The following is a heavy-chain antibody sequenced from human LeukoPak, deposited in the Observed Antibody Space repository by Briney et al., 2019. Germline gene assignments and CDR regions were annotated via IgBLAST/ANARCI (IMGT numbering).Heavy chain of an antibody. V-gene: IGHV1-46*01. J-gene: IGHJ6*03. D-gene: IGHD3-10*01. Sequence: ASVKVSCKASGYTFTNYYMHWVRQAPGQGLEWMGIINPSGGSTSYAQKLQGRVTMTTDTSTSTAYMELRSLRSDDTAVYYCARGPYYYGYYYYYMDVWGKGTTVTISS. CDR2: INPSGGST. CDR1: GYTFTNYY. CDR3: ARGPYYYGYYYYYMDV.